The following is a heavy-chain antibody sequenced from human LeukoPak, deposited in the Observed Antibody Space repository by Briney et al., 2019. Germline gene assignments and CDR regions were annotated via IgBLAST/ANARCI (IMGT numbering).Heavy chain of an antibody. V-gene: IGHV3-53*01. CDR1: GFTVSSNY. Sequence: PGGSLRLSCAASGFTVSSNYMSWVRQAPGKGLEWVSVIYSGGSTYYADSVKGRFTISRDNSKNALYLQMNSLRAEDTAVYYCAKGKLLVSFDYWGQGTLVTVSS. CDR2: IYSGGST. J-gene: IGHJ4*02. CDR3: AKGKLLVSFDY. D-gene: IGHD6-6*01.